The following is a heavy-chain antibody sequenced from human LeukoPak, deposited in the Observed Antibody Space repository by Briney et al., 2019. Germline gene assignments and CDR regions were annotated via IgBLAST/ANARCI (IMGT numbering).Heavy chain of an antibody. V-gene: IGHV1-2*02. CDR2: IKPNSGDT. Sequence: ASVKVSCKASGFTLTDYIHWVRQDPRQGLQWMGWIKPNSGDTDYTQKFQGRVTMTRDTSISTVYMELSSLRSDDTAVYYCARADSVPAGDYHYWYMDVWGKGTTVTVSS. J-gene: IGHJ6*03. CDR1: GFTLTDY. D-gene: IGHD2-2*01. CDR3: ARADSVPAGDYHYWYMDV.